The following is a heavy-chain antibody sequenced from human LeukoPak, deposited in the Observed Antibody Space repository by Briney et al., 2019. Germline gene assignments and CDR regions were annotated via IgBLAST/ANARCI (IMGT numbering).Heavy chain of an antibody. CDR3: ANPPAAGYYYYYYMDV. V-gene: IGHV3-23*01. Sequence: PGGSLRLSCAASGFTFSSYAMSWVRQAPGKGLEWVSAISGSGGSTYYADSVKGRFTISRDNSKNTLYLQMNSLRAEDTAVYYCANPPAAGYYYYYYMDVWGKGTTVTVSS. D-gene: IGHD6-13*01. CDR2: ISGSGGST. CDR1: GFTFSSYA. J-gene: IGHJ6*03.